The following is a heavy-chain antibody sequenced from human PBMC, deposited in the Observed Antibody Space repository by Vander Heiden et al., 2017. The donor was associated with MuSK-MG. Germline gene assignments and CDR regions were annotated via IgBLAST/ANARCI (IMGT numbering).Heavy chain of an antibody. CDR2: INPDNGET. Sequence: QVQLVQSGAEVRKPGATVKVSCEASGYSFTHFYIHWVRQAPGQGLEWMGCINPDNGETTYRQNFQGRVTMTSDSSISTAYMELRRLGSDDTAVYYCATAVGKNLYYFDYWGQGALVTVSS. D-gene: IGHD2-15*01. CDR1: GYSFTHFY. CDR3: ATAVGKNLYYFDY. J-gene: IGHJ4*02. V-gene: IGHV1-2*02.